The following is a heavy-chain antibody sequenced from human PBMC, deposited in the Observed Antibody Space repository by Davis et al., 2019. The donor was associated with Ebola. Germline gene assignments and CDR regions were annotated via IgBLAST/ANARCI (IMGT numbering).Heavy chain of an antibody. V-gene: IGHV5-51*01. CDR1: GYSFTSYW. D-gene: IGHD2-15*01. Sequence: GESLKISCTGSGYSFTSYWIGWVRQMPGKGLEWMGIIYPGDSDTRYSPSFQGQVTISADKSISTAYLQWSSLKASDTAMYYCARGYCSGGSCYAGGWFDPWGQGTLVTVSS. CDR2: IYPGDSDT. J-gene: IGHJ5*02. CDR3: ARGYCSGGSCYAGGWFDP.